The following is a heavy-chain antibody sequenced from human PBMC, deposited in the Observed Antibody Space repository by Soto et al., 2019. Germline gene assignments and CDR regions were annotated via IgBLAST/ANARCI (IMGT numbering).Heavy chain of an antibody. CDR1: GFSFSDYY. V-gene: IGHV3-11*06. Sequence: PGGSLRLSCAASGFSFSDYYMSWIRQAPGKGLEWVSYISSSSSYTNYADSVKGRFTISRDDAKNSLYLQMNSLRAEDTAVYYSARYSDSSYSTAYSPSQYYYGMEVWGQGTTVP. D-gene: IGHD3-22*01. CDR3: ARYSDSSYSTAYSPSQYYYGMEV. J-gene: IGHJ6*01. CDR2: ISSSSSYT.